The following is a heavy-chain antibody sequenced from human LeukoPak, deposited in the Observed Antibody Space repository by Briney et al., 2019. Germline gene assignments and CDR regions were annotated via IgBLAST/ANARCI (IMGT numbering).Heavy chain of an antibody. J-gene: IGHJ4*02. CDR2: MKPKSGNT. D-gene: IGHD2-15*01. CDR3: VAVVDTSFDY. V-gene: IGHV1-8*01. CDR1: GYTFTSYD. Sequence: ASVKVSCKASGYTFTSYDINWVRQATGQGLEWIGWMKPKSGNTGYAQKFQGRVTMTRDTSISTAYMELSSLRSEDTAVYYCVAVVDTSFDYWGQGTPVIVSS.